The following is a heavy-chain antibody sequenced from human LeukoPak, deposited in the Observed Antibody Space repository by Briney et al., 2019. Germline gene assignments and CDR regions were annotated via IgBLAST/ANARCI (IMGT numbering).Heavy chain of an antibody. Sequence: GGSLRLSCAASGFAFRNYAMTWVRQAPRKGLEWVSVIGRRGDIYYADSVKGRFTISRDNTKNTLCLQMNSLRVEDTAVYYCGRDEWGSLNYWGQGTLVTVSS. CDR2: IGRRGDI. V-gene: IGHV3-23*01. J-gene: IGHJ4*02. CDR1: GFAFRNYA. D-gene: IGHD1-26*01. CDR3: GRDEWGSLNY.